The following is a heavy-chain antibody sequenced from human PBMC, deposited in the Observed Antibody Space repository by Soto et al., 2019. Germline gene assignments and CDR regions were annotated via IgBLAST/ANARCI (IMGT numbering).Heavy chain of an antibody. D-gene: IGHD3-3*01. Sequence: ASVKVSYKASGYTFTIYDINWVLQATGQGLEWMGWISAYNGNTNYAQKLQGRVTMTTDTSTSTAYMELRSLRSDDTAVYYCARTSGYWYYFDYWGQGTLVTVSS. CDR2: ISAYNGNT. CDR1: GYTFTIYD. J-gene: IGHJ4*02. CDR3: ARTSGYWYYFDY. V-gene: IGHV1-18*01.